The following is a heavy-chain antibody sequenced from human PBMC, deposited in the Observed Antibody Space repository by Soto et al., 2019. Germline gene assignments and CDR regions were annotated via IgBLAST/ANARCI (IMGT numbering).Heavy chain of an antibody. Sequence: VQLVESGGGVVQPGASLRLSCVASGFTFSSYGVHWVRQAPGKGLEWVALISYDGNNIYYGDSVKGRFTIFRDNSKNTLFLQMNGLRAEDTAVYYCAKDIEEVVYYYGMDVWGQGTTVTVSS. D-gene: IGHD1-26*01. CDR3: AKDIEEVVYYYGMDV. CDR1: GFTFSSYG. V-gene: IGHV3-30*18. J-gene: IGHJ6*02. CDR2: ISYDGNNI.